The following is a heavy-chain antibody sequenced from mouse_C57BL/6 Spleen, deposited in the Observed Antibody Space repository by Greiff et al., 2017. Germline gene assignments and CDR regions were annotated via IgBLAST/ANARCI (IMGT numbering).Heavy chain of an antibody. CDR3: TNWGFDY. D-gene: IGHD4-1*01. Sequence: VQLQQSGAELVRPGASVKLSCKASGYTFTDYYINWVKQRPGQGLEWIARIYPGSGNTYYNEKFKGKATLTAEKSSSTAYMQLSSLTSEDSAVYFCTNWGFDYGGQGTTLTVSS. CDR1: GYTFTDYY. J-gene: IGHJ2*01. CDR2: IYPGSGNT. V-gene: IGHV1-76*01.